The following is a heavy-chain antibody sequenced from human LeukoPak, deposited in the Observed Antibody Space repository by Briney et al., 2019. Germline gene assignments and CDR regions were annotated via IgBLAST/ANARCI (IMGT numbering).Heavy chain of an antibody. Sequence: EASVKVSCKASGYTFTGYYMHWVRQAPGQGLEWMGWINPNSGGTNYAQKFQGWVTMTRDTSISTAYMELSRLRSDDTAVYYCARARRLVITLYYYGMDVWGQGTTVTVSS. CDR1: GYTFTGYY. J-gene: IGHJ6*02. CDR2: INPNSGGT. V-gene: IGHV1-2*04. D-gene: IGHD3-22*01. CDR3: ARARRLVITLYYYGMDV.